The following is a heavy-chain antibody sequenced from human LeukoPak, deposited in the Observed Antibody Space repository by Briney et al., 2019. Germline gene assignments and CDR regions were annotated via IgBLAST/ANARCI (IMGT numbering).Heavy chain of an antibody. CDR3: ARDSSGPPGDY. D-gene: IGHD6-19*01. V-gene: IGHV1-18*01. CDR2: ISTYNGNT. CDR1: GYTFTSHG. J-gene: IGHJ4*02. Sequence: ASVKVSCKASGYTFTSHGITWMRQAPGQGLEWMGWISTYNGNTNYAQKFQGRVTMTRDTSISTAYMELSRLRSDDTAVYYCARDSSGPPGDYWGQGTLVTVSS.